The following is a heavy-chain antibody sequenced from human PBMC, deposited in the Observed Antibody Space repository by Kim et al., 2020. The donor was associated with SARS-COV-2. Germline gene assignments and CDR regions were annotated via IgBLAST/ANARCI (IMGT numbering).Heavy chain of an antibody. CDR3: ARDGTYDSSGYYYADAEYFQH. CDR1: GGTFSSYA. D-gene: IGHD3-22*01. V-gene: IGHV1-69*13. Sequence: SVKVSCKASGGTFSSYAISWVRQAPGQGLEWMGGIIPIFGTANYAQKFQGRVTITADESTSTAYMELSSLRSEDTAVYYCARDGTYDSSGYYYADAEYFQHWGQGTLVTVSS. CDR2: IIPIFGTA. J-gene: IGHJ1*01.